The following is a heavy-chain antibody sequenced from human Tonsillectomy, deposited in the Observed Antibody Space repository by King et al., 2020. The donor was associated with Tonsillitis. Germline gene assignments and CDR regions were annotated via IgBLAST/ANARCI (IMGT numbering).Heavy chain of an antibody. CDR1: GFTFSSYA. D-gene: IGHD6-19*01. CDR2: ISGNGGST. CDR3: AKERTFRFFGVIAVAGDFDY. V-gene: IGHV3-23*04. J-gene: IGHJ4*02. Sequence: VQLVESGGGLVQPGGSLRLSCAASGFTFSSYAMSWVRQAPGKGLEWVSAISGNGGSTYYADSVKGRFTISRDNSKNTLYLQMNSLRAEDTAVYYCAKERTFRFFGVIAVAGDFDYWGQGTLVTVSS.